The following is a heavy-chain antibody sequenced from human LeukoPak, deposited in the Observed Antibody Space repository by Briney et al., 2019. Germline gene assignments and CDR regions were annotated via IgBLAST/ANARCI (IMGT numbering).Heavy chain of an antibody. J-gene: IGHJ4*02. D-gene: IGHD4-17*01. V-gene: IGHV3-48*03. CDR2: ISSSGSNT. CDR3: AREDYGDSFDY. CDR1: GFTFSSYE. Sequence: GGSLRLSCAASGFTFSSYEMNWVRQAPGKGLQWVSYISSSGSNTYYADSVKGRFTISRDNAKNSLYLQMNSLSAEDTAVHYCAREDYGDSFDYWGQGTLVTVSS.